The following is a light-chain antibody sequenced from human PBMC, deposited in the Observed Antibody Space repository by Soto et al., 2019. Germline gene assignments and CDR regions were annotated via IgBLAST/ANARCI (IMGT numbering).Light chain of an antibody. V-gene: IGKV1-5*01. CDR1: QSIGTW. Sequence: DIQMTQSPSTLSASVGDGVTITCRASQSIGTWLAWYQQKPGKAPKVLIYDVSTLKSGVPSRFSGSASATEFPLSISSLQPDDFATYYCQQYKSYWTLGQGTKVDTK. J-gene: IGKJ1*01. CDR3: QQYKSYWT. CDR2: DVS.